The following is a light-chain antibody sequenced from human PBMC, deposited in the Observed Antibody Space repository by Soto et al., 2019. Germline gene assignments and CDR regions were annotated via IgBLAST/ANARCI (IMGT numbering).Light chain of an antibody. Sequence: EIVLTQSPGTLSLSPGERATLSCRASQSVSSNYLAWYQQKPGQAPRLLIYGASSRATGIPDRFSGSGSGTDFTLIFSRLEPEDVAVYYCQQYGSAPGTFVQGTKVHIK. V-gene: IGKV3-20*01. J-gene: IGKJ1*01. CDR1: QSVSSNY. CDR2: GAS. CDR3: QQYGSAPGT.